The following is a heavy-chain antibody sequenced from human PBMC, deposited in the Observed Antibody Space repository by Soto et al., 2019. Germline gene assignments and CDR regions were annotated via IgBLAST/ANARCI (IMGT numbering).Heavy chain of an antibody. J-gene: IGHJ4*02. V-gene: IGHV3-23*01. D-gene: IGHD2-15*01. Sequence: GGSLRLSCAASGFTFSNYAMSWVRQAPGKGLEWVSAISSSGDSPYYADSVKGRFTVSRDNSKNTLYLQMNSLRAEDTAVYYCARDSLGGTLDYWGQGTLVTVSS. CDR3: ARDSLGGTLDY. CDR1: GFTFSNYA. CDR2: ISSSGDSP.